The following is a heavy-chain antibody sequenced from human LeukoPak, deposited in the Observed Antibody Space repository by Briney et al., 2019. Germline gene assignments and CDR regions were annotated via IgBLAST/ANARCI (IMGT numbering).Heavy chain of an antibody. CDR2: IYYSGST. V-gene: IGHV4-39*01. D-gene: IGHD3-3*01. Sequence: SETLSLTCTLSGGSISSSSYYWGWIRQPPGKGLEWIGSIYYSGSTYYNPSLKSRVTISVDTSKNQFSLKLSSVTAADTAVYYCARTPNWTYYDFWSGYHGYFQHWGQGTLVTVSS. CDR3: ARTPNWTYYDFWSGYHGYFQH. J-gene: IGHJ1*01. CDR1: GGSISSSSYY.